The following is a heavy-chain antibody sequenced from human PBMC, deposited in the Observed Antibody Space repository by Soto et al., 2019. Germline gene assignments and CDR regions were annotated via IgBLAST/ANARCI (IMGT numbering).Heavy chain of an antibody. V-gene: IGHV4-59*01. CDR3: AREVAGTDYYYYYGMDV. CDR2: IYYSGST. Sequence: QVQLQESGPGLVKPSETLSLTCTVSGGSISSYYWSWIRQPPGKGLEWIGYIYYSGSTNYNPSLKSRVTISVDTSKNQFSLKLSSVTAADTAVYYCAREVAGTDYYYYYGMDVWGQGTTVTVSS. D-gene: IGHD6-19*01. CDR1: GGSISSYY. J-gene: IGHJ6*02.